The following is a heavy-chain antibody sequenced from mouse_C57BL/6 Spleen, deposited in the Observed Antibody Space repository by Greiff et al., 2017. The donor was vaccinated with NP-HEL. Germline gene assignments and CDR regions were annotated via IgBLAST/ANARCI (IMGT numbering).Heavy chain of an antibody. CDR3: ARNGYDVRDY. D-gene: IGHD2-2*01. CDR2: IYPSDSET. J-gene: IGHJ2*01. V-gene: IGHV1-61*01. Sequence: QVQLQQPGAELVRPGSSVKLSCKASGYTFTSYWMDWVKQRPGQGLEWIGNIYPSDSETHYNQKFKDKATLTVDKSSSTAYMQLSSLTSEDSAVYYCARNGYDVRDYWGQGTTLTVSS. CDR1: GYTFTSYW.